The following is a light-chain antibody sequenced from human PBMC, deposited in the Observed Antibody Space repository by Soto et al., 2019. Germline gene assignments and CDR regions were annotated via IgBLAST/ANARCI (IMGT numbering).Light chain of an antibody. CDR3: SSYTSGSTPYV. CDR2: DVT. J-gene: IGLJ1*01. CDR1: SSDVGAYDY. V-gene: IGLV2-14*03. Sequence: QSVLTQPASVSGSPGQSITISCTGTSSDVGAYDYVSWYQQYPGKAPKLMIYDVTDRPSGFSERFFGSKAGNTASLTISGLQAEDEADYYCSSYTSGSTPYVFGTGTKLTVL.